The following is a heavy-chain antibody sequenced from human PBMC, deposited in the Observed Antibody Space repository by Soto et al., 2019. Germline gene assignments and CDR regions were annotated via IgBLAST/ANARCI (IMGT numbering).Heavy chain of an antibody. D-gene: IGHD6-13*01. CDR3: ARMTGGIAASSGYYYYYYGMDV. V-gene: IGHV2-70*01. Sequence: ESGPTLVNPTQTLTLTCTFSGFSLSTSGMCVSWTRQPPGKALEWLALIDWDDDKYYSTSLKTRLTISKDTYKNQVVLTMTNMAPVDPATYSCARMTGGIAASSGYYYYYYGMDVWGQGTPVTVSS. CDR1: GFSLSTSGMC. CDR2: IDWDDDK. J-gene: IGHJ6*02.